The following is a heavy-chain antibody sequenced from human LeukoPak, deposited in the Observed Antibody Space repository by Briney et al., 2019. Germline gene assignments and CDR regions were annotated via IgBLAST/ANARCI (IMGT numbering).Heavy chain of an antibody. CDR2: ISSSGGNT. CDR3: AKDRPTWPIDY. V-gene: IGHV3-23*01. Sequence: GGSLRLSCAASGFTFSSYSMSWVRQAPGNGREWVSAISSSGGNTYYADSVKGRFTISRDNSKNTLYLQLNSLRAEDTAVYYCAKDRPTWPIDYWGQGTLVTVSS. CDR1: GFTFSSYS. J-gene: IGHJ4*02. D-gene: IGHD5-12*01.